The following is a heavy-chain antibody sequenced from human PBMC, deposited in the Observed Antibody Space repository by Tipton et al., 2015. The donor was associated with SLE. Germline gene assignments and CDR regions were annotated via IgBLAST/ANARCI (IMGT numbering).Heavy chain of an antibody. CDR1: GGSISSGTYY. J-gene: IGHJ3*02. CDR3: VRGFDTSGTFFTFDI. V-gene: IGHV4-61*02. Sequence: TLSLTCTVSGGSISSGTYYWSWIRQPAGKGLEWIGRIFASGSTNYNPSLESRVTISLDTSKNQFSLKLTSLTAADTAVYYCVRGFDTSGTFFTFDIWGQGTMVIVSS. CDR2: IFASGST. D-gene: IGHD1-7*01.